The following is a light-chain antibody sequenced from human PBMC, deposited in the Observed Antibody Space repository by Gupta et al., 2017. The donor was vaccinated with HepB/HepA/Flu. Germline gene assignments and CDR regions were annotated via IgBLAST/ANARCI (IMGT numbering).Light chain of an antibody. Sequence: SYDLTQAPSVSVSPGQTATITCSGYRMGEKYASWYQQKPGQSPVLIIYEDAKRPSGIPERFSGSNSGNTATLTIGGTQATDEADYYCQSWDRSTVVFGGGTKLTVL. CDR1: RMGEKY. CDR2: EDA. V-gene: IGLV3-1*01. CDR3: QSWDRSTVV. J-gene: IGLJ3*02.